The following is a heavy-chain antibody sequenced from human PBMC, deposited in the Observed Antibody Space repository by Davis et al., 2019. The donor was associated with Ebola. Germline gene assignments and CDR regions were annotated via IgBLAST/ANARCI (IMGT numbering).Heavy chain of an antibody. CDR3: ARTLVVGATSSFDY. D-gene: IGHD1-26*01. CDR2: IDPSDSYT. Sequence: GESLKISCEGSGYSFTSYWISWVRQMPGKGLEWMGRIDPSDSYTNYSPSFQGHVTISADKSISTAYLQWSSLKASDTAFYFCARTLVVGATSSFDYWGQGTLVTVSS. J-gene: IGHJ4*02. CDR1: GYSFTSYW. V-gene: IGHV5-10-1*01.